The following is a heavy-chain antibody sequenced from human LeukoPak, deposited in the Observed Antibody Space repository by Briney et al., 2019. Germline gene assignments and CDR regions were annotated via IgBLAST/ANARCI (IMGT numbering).Heavy chain of an antibody. CDR2: INTNTGNP. Sequence: ASVKVSCKASGYTFSSYAINWVRQAPGQGLEWMGWINTNTGNPTHAQGFTGRFVFSLDTSVNTAYLQISSLKAEDTAVYYCARDRSFYFYYYMDVWGKGTSVTVSS. V-gene: IGHV7-4-1*02. CDR1: GYTFSSYA. J-gene: IGHJ6*03. CDR3: ARDRSFYFYYYMDV.